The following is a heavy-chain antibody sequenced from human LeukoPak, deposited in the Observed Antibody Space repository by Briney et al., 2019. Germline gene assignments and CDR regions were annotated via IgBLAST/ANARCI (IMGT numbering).Heavy chain of an antibody. CDR1: GFTFSSYS. J-gene: IGHJ4*02. CDR2: ISSSSTYI. Sequence: GGSLRLSCAASGFTFSSYSMNWVRQAPGKGLEWVSSISSSSTYIYYADSMKGRFTIARDNTKNSLYLQMNSLRAEDTAVYYCATEIMITFGGVSSPPDYWGQGTLVTVSS. V-gene: IGHV3-21*01. CDR3: ATEIMITFGGVSSPPDY. D-gene: IGHD3-16*01.